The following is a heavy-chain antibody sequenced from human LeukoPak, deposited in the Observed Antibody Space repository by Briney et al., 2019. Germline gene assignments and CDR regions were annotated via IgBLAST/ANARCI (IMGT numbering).Heavy chain of an antibody. J-gene: IGHJ4*02. CDR3: AKGSYTSSSRGLDY. CDR2: ISNDERGQ. V-gene: IGHV3-30*18. CDR1: GFTFNIYG. D-gene: IGHD6-6*01. Sequence: GGSLRLSCAASGFTFNIYGMHWVRQAPGKGLEWVAAISNDERGQFYADSVKGRFTISRDNSKNTLYLQMNSLGAGDTAVYYCAKGSYTSSSRGLDYWGQGTLVTVSS.